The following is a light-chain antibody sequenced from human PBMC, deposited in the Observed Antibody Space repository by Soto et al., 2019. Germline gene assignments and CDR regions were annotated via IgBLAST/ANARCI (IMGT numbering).Light chain of an antibody. CDR2: SDN. Sequence: QSVLTQPPSASATPGQRVTISCSGSSSNIGRKTVNWYQQVPGTAPKLVIFSDNQRPSGVPARFSGSKSGNTASLTISGLQAEDEGDYYCTSFAPGRIYVFGSGTKLTVL. V-gene: IGLV1-44*01. J-gene: IGLJ1*01. CDR3: TSFAPGRIYV. CDR1: SSNIGRKT.